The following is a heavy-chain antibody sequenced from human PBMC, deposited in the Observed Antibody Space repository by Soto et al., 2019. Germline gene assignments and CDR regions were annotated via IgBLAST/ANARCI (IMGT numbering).Heavy chain of an antibody. J-gene: IGHJ4*02. D-gene: IGHD2-15*01. CDR1: GYTFTSYG. Sequence: QVQVVQSGAEVKKPGASVKVSCKASGYTFTSYGISWVRQAPGQGLEWMGWISAYNGNTNYAQKLQGRVTMTTDTSTSPAYMELRSLRSDDTAVYYCVVAAQPYYFDYWGQRTLVTVSS. CDR2: ISAYNGNT. V-gene: IGHV1-18*01. CDR3: VVAAQPYYFDY.